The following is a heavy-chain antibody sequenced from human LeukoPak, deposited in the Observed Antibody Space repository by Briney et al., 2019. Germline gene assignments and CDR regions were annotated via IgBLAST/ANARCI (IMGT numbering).Heavy chain of an antibody. CDR2: IYSSGST. CDR1: GGSISSYY. D-gene: IGHD5-18*01. CDR3: ARVFRGYSYGPFDY. J-gene: IGHJ4*02. Sequence: PETLSLTCTVSGGSISSYYWSWIRQPPGKGLEWIGYIYSSGSTNYNPSLKSRVTISVDTSKNQFSLRLSSVTAADTAVYYCARVFRGYSYGPFDYWGQGTLVTVSS. V-gene: IGHV4-59*01.